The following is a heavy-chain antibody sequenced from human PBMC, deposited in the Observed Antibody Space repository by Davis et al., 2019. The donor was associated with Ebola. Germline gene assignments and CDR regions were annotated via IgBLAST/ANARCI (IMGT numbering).Heavy chain of an antibody. Sequence: GESLKISCAASGFTFSSYAMSWVRQAPGAGLELVSSMSTSGSKTDYGDSVKGRFTISRDNSMNMLYLQMTSLRAEDTAVYYCAKKIPGNNPFDSWGQGTLVIVSS. J-gene: IGHJ4*02. D-gene: IGHD1-14*01. CDR1: GFTFSSYA. CDR2: MSTSGSKT. V-gene: IGHV3-23*01. CDR3: AKKIPGNNPFDS.